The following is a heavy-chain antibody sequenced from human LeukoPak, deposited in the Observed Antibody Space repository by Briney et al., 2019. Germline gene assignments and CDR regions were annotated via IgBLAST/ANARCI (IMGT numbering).Heavy chain of an antibody. CDR2: IYPGDSDT. CDR1: GYTFTSYW. J-gene: IGHJ4*02. V-gene: IGHV5-51*01. Sequence: GESLKISCKGSGYTFTSYWIGWVRQMPGKGLEWMGIIYPGDSDTRYSPSFQGQVTISADKSISTAYLQWSSLKASDTAMYYCATGLEAQLARIDYWGQGTLVTVSS. D-gene: IGHD6-6*01. CDR3: ATGLEAQLARIDY.